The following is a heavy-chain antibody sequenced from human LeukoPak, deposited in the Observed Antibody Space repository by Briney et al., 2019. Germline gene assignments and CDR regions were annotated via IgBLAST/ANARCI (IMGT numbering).Heavy chain of an antibody. V-gene: IGHV3-23*01. CDR1: GVTFSSYA. D-gene: IGHD3-10*01. CDR3: AKSSGGVHYFYYMDV. Sequence: GGSLRLSCAAYGVTFSSYAMSWVRQAPGKGLEWVSAISGSGGSTYYADSVKGRFTISRDNSKNTLYLQMNSLRAEDTAVYYCAKSSGGVHYFYYMDVWDKGTTVTVSS. CDR2: ISGSGGST. J-gene: IGHJ6*03.